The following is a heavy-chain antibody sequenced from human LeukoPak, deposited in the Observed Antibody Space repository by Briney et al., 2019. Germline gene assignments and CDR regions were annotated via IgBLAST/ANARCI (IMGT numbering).Heavy chain of an antibody. V-gene: IGHV3-23*01. J-gene: IGHJ2*01. CDR3: ARIGPNWYFDL. CDR1: GFTFSGYA. CDR2: MGASGGST. Sequence: PGGSLRLSCAASGFTFSGYAMTWVRQAPGKGLEWVSAMGASGGSTFYADSVKGRFTSSRDNSKNTLYLQINSLRAEDTTIYYCARIGPNWYFDLWGRGTLVTVSS.